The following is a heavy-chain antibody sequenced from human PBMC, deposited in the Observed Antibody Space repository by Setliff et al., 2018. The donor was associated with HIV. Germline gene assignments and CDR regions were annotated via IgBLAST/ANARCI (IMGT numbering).Heavy chain of an antibody. Sequence: PSETLSLTCTVSGGSISSYYWRWIRQPPGKGLEWIGYIIYSGSTNYNPSLESRVTISVDASKNQFSLRLSSVTAADTAVYYCARGFLRSRRRWFDPWGQGTLVTVSS. CDR2: IIYSGST. D-gene: IGHD4-17*01. CDR1: GGSISSYY. J-gene: IGHJ5*02. CDR3: ARGFLRSRRRWFDP. V-gene: IGHV4-59*01.